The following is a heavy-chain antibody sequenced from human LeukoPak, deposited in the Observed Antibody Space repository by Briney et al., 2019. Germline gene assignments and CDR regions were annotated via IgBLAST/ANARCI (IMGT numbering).Heavy chain of an antibody. CDR1: GGSCDDYY. CDR2: IHPSGIF. D-gene: IGHD5-24*01. V-gene: IGHV4-34*01. J-gene: IGHJ5*02. CDR3: ARGRDRSKTGDL. Sequence: SETRSLTCAVYGGSCDDYYCSWIRQPPGKGLEWIGEIHPSGIFYYNSSLVSRVTISIDTSKTQFSLRLTSVTAADTAFYYCARGRDRSKTGDLWGQRSLVTLSS.